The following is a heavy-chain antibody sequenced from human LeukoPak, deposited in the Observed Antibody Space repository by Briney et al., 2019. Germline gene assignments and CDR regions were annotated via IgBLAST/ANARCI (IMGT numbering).Heavy chain of an antibody. V-gene: IGHV4-59*01. D-gene: IGHD3-10*01. Sequence: SETLSLTCTVSGGSISSYYWSWIRQPPGKGLEWIGYIYYSGSTNYNPSLKSRVTISVDTSKNQFSLKLSSVTAADTAVYYCAREIGSGHGDLYYYYMDVWGQGTTVTVSS. CDR1: GGSISSYY. J-gene: IGHJ6*03. CDR3: AREIGSGHGDLYYYYMDV. CDR2: IYYSGST.